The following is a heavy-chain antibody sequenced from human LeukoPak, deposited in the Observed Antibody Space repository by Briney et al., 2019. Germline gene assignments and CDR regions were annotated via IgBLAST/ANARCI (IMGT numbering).Heavy chain of an antibody. CDR3: ARARGRIVGAPAAFDI. CDR1: GFTFSCYA. Sequence: GGSLRLSCAASGFTFSCYAMHWVRQAPGKGLEWVAVISYDGSNKYYADSVKGRFTISRDNSKNTLYLQMNSLRAEDTAVYYCARARGRIVGAPAAFDIWGQGTMVTVSS. CDR2: ISYDGSNK. J-gene: IGHJ3*02. V-gene: IGHV3-30-3*01. D-gene: IGHD1-26*01.